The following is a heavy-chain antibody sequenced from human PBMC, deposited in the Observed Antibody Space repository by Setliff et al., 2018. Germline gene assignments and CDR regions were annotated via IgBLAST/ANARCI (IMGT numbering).Heavy chain of an antibody. V-gene: IGHV5-51*01. Sequence: PGESLKISCKASGYIFTNYWIGWVRQMPGKGLEWMGVLYPGDSDTRYSPSFQGQVTISADKSINTAYLQWSSLKASDTAIYYCTRHEDRHKCTSSSCYRENDAFDVWDQGAMVTVS. CDR1: GYIFTNYW. D-gene: IGHD2-2*01. CDR2: LYPGDSDT. J-gene: IGHJ3*01. CDR3: TRHEDRHKCTSSSCYRENDAFDV.